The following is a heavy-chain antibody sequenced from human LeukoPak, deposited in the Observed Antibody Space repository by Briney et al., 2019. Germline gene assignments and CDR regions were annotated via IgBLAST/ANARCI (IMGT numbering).Heavy chain of an antibody. Sequence: TGGSLRLSCAASGFTFSSYSMNWVRQAPGKGLEWVSSISNSSSYIYYADSVKGRFTISRDNAKNSLYLQMNSLRAEDTAVYYCARVGYCSGGSCYLFDYWGLGTLVTVSS. D-gene: IGHD2-15*01. CDR1: GFTFSSYS. CDR2: ISNSSSYI. CDR3: ARVGYCSGGSCYLFDY. V-gene: IGHV3-21*01. J-gene: IGHJ4*02.